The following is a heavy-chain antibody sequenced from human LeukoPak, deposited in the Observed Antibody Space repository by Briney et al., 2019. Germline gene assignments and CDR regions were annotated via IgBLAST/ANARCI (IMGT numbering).Heavy chain of an antibody. J-gene: IGHJ3*02. D-gene: IGHD3-22*01. CDR3: ARDYYDSRGEAVDI. V-gene: IGHV4-59*11. Sequence: SETLSLTCTVSGGSISSHYWSWIRQPPGKGLEWIGYIYYSGNTNYNPALKSRLTISVDTSKNQFPLRLTSVTAADTAMYYCARDYYDSRGEAVDIWGQGTMVNVSS. CDR1: GGSISSHY. CDR2: IYYSGNT.